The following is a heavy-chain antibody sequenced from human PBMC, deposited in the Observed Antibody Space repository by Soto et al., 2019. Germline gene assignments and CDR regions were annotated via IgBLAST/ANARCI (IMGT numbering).Heavy chain of an antibody. J-gene: IGHJ5*02. CDR2: ISAHNGNT. Sequence: ASVKVSCKASGYTFTSYGISWVRQAPGQGLERMGWISAHNGNTNYAQKRQGRATTTTDKSTSTAHMELRSLRSDDTALYYCARADRVTARHNWFGPWGQGTLVTVSS. D-gene: IGHD2-21*02. CDR1: GYTFTSYG. CDR3: ARADRVTARHNWFGP. V-gene: IGHV1-18*01.